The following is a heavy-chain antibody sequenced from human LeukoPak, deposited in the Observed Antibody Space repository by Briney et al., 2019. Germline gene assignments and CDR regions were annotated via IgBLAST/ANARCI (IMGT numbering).Heavy chain of an antibody. CDR3: ARGLKDIVVVVAAFDI. CDR1: GYTFTSYY. V-gene: IGHV1-46*01. Sequence: GASVKVSCKASGYTFTSYYMHWVRQAPGQGLEWMGIINPSGGSTSYAQKFQGRVTMTRDTSTSTVYMELSSLRSEDTAVYYCARGLKDIVVVVAAFDIWGQGTMVTVSS. J-gene: IGHJ3*02. CDR2: INPSGGST. D-gene: IGHD2-15*01.